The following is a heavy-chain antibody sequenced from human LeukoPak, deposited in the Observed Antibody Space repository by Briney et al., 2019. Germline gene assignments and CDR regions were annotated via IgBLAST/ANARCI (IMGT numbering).Heavy chain of an antibody. CDR2: INPNSGGT. J-gene: IGHJ4*02. CDR3: ARDGGDIVVVPAAVDY. D-gene: IGHD2-2*01. Sequence: ASVKVCCKASGYTFTGYYMHWVRQAPGQGLEWMGWINPNSGGTNYAQKFQGRVTMTRDTSISTAYMELSRLRSDDTAVYYCARDGGDIVVVPAAVDYWGQGTLVTVSS. CDR1: GYTFTGYY. V-gene: IGHV1-2*02.